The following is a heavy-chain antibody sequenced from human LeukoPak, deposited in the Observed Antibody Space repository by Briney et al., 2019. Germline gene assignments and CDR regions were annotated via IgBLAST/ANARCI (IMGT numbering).Heavy chain of an antibody. CDR1: GFTFSSYS. CDR3: ARDNHVPAAIWRFDY. CDR2: ISSSSSYI. J-gene: IGHJ4*02. D-gene: IGHD2-2*01. V-gene: IGHV3-21*01. Sequence: GGSLRLSCAASGFTFSSYSMNWVRQAPGKGLEWVSSISSSSSYIYYADSVKGRFTISRDNAKNPLYLQMNSLRAEDTAVYYCARDNHVPAAIWRFDYWGQGTLVTVSS.